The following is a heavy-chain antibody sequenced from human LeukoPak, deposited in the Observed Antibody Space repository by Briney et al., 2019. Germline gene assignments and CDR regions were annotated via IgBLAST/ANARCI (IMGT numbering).Heavy chain of an antibody. CDR2: INWNGGST. D-gene: IGHD3-22*01. Sequence: TGGSLRLSCAAPGFTFADYGMSWVRHAPGKRLEWVSGINWNGGSTGYADSVKSRFTISRDNAKNSLYLQMNSLRAEDTALYYCARRVYDSSGYYSAAFDIWGQGTMVTVSS. CDR3: ARRVYDSSGYYSAAFDI. J-gene: IGHJ3*02. V-gene: IGHV3-20*04. CDR1: GFTFADYG.